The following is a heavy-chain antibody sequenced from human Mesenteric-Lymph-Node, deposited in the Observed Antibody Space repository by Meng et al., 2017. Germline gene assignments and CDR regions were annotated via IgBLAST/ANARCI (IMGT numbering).Heavy chain of an antibody. D-gene: IGHD1-1*01. CDR3: GRDQGRQLINH. J-gene: IGHJ4*02. CDR2: VHHRGDT. CDR1: GDSISSDIW. V-gene: IGHV4-4*02. Sequence: VQLEEAGPGLVKPSGPLSLTCTVSGDSISSDIWWSWVRQPPGKGLEWIGEVHHRGDTNYNPSLKSRVVISVDRSKNQFSLNLSSVTAADTAVYYCGRDQGRQLINHWGQGTLVTVSS.